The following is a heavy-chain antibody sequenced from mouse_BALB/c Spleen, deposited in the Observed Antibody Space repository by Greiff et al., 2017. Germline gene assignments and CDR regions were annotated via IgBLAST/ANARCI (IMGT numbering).Heavy chain of an antibody. CDR1: GFYIKDTY. Sequence: VQLQQSGAELVKPGASVKLSCTASGFYIKDTYMHWVKQRPEQGLEWIGRIDPANGNTKYDPKFQGKATITADTSSNTAYLQLSSLTSEDTAVYYCARKRMDYWGQGTSVTVSS. J-gene: IGHJ4*01. CDR2: IDPANGNT. V-gene: IGHV14-3*02. CDR3: ARKRMDY.